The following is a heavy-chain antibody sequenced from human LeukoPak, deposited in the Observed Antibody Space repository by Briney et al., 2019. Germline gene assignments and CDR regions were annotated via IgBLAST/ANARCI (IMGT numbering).Heavy chain of an antibody. CDR3: ARLSGRGNWYSDY. CDR2: IWYDGSNK. J-gene: IGHJ4*02. V-gene: IGHV3-33*01. D-gene: IGHD6-13*01. Sequence: GGSLRLSCAASGFTFRNYGMHWVRQAPGKGLEWVAVIWYDGSNKYYADSVKGRFTISRDNSKNTLYLQMNSLRAEDTAVYYCARLSGRGNWYSDYWGQGTLVTVSS. CDR1: GFTFRNYG.